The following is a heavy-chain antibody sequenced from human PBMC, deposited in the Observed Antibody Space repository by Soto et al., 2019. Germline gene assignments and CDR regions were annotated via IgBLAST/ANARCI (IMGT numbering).Heavy chain of an antibody. CDR1: GGSISSGGYY. CDR3: ASRGELRFLEWRYDAFDI. V-gene: IGHV4-31*03. J-gene: IGHJ3*02. D-gene: IGHD3-3*01. Sequence: SETLSLTCTVSGGSISSGGYYWSWIRQHPGKGLEWIGYIYYSGSTYYNPSLKSRVTISVDTSKNQFSLKLSSVTAADTAVYYCASRGELRFLEWRYDAFDIWGQGTMVTVSS. CDR2: IYYSGST.